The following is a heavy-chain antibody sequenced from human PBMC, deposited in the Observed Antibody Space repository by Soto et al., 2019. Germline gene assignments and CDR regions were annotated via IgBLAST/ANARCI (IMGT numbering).Heavy chain of an antibody. CDR3: ARDGVLSSSGRFDP. J-gene: IGHJ5*02. CDR1: GFTFSSYG. Sequence: QVQLVESGGGVVQPGRSLRLSCAASGFTFSSYGMHWVRQAPGKGLEWVAVIWYDGSNKYYADSVKGRFTISRDNSKNTLYLQMNSLRAEDTAVYYCARDGVLSSSGRFDPWGQGTLATVSS. CDR2: IWYDGSNK. D-gene: IGHD6-6*01. V-gene: IGHV3-33*01.